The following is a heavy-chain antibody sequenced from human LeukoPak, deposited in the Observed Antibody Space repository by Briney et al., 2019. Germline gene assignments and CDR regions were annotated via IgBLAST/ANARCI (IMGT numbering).Heavy chain of an antibody. Sequence: ASVKVSFKASGYTFIDYYIHWVRQAPGQGLEWMGWINPNSGGTSSAQNFQGRVTMTRDTSTSTVYMELSELTSDDTAVYYCARNQTGETGDYWGQRPVVTVSS. CDR1: GYTFIDYY. CDR2: INPNSGGT. CDR3: ARNQTGETGDY. D-gene: IGHD7-27*01. V-gene: IGHV1-2*02. J-gene: IGHJ4*02.